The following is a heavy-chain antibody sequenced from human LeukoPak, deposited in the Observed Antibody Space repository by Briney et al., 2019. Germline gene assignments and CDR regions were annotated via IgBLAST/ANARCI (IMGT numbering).Heavy chain of an antibody. CDR1: RGSISGYS. D-gene: IGHD4/OR15-4a*01. CDR2: IYYSGDT. Sequence: PSQTLSLTCTVSRGSISGYSWSWIRQSPGGGLEWIGYIYYSGDTAYNPSLRSRVTMSVDTSKNQFSLQLRSMTTADTAVYYCVRGPYGASISKWFDPWGQGTQVIVSP. J-gene: IGHJ5*02. CDR3: VRGPYGASISKWFDP. V-gene: IGHV4-59*01.